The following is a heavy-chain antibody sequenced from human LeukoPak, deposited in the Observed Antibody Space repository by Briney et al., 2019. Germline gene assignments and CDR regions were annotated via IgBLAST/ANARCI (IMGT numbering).Heavy chain of an antibody. Sequence: GGSLRLSCAVSGISVSDHYMDWLRQAPGKGLEWDGRTRNKANSYTTEYAASVRGRFTISRDDSKNSMYLQMNSLRVEDTAVYYCAKAGLVRGGALDSWGQGTLVTVSS. J-gene: IGHJ4*02. D-gene: IGHD4/OR15-4a*01. V-gene: IGHV3-72*01. CDR2: TRNKANSYTT. CDR3: AKAGLVRGGALDS. CDR1: GISVSDHY.